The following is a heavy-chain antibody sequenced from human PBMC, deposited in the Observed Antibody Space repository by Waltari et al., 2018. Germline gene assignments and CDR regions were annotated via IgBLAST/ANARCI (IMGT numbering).Heavy chain of an antibody. Sequence: EMQLLESGGALVQPGESLRLSCAASGFPFSTYTMNWVRQAPGKGLEWVAVLTASGLMDYGDSVKGRFIISRDNSKNILYLEMYRLRVEDTARYYCAKDEGARLAPTFGMDAWGQGTTVIVSS. V-gene: IGHV3-23*01. CDR1: GFPFSTYT. J-gene: IGHJ6*02. CDR2: LTASGLM. D-gene: IGHD6-6*01. CDR3: AKDEGARLAPTFGMDA.